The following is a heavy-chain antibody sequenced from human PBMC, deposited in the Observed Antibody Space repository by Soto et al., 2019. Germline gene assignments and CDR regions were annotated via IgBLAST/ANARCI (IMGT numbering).Heavy chain of an antibody. D-gene: IGHD3-16*02. CDR1: GFTLSSYG. CDR2: ISYDGSNK. CDR3: AKDAEYDYVWGSYRPTHYFDY. J-gene: IGHJ4*02. V-gene: IGHV3-30*18. Sequence: QVQLVESGGGVVQPGRSLRLSCAASGFTLSSYGMHWVRQAPGKGLVWVAVISYDGSNKYYADSVKGRFTISRDNSKNTLYLQMHSLRAEDTAVYYCAKDAEYDYVWGSYRPTHYFDYWGEGPLVTVSS.